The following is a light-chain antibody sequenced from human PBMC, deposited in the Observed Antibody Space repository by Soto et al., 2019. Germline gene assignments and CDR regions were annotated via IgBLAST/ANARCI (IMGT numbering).Light chain of an antibody. CDR1: SSDVGRYNY. J-gene: IGLJ7*01. V-gene: IGLV2-14*03. Sequence: QSALTQPASVSGSPGQSITISCTGTSSDVGRYNYVSWYQQHPGKAPKLMIYDVSNRPSGVSNRFSGSKSGNTASLTISGLQADDEAHYYCSSYTSTSTLVVFGGGTQLTVL. CDR3: SSYTSTSTLVV. CDR2: DVS.